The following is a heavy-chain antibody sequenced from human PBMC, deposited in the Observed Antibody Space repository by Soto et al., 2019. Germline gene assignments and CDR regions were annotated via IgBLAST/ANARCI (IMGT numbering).Heavy chain of an antibody. CDR1: GGTFSSYT. V-gene: IGHV1-69*04. CDR3: AREGPITGTTGGMDF. D-gene: IGHD1-7*01. CDR2: IIPILGIA. J-gene: IGHJ6*02. Sequence: ASVKVSCKASGGTFSSYTISWVRQAPGQGLEWMGRIIPILGIANYAQKFQGRVTITADKSTSTAYMELSRLRSDDTAVYYCAREGPITGTTGGMDFWGQGTTVTVSS.